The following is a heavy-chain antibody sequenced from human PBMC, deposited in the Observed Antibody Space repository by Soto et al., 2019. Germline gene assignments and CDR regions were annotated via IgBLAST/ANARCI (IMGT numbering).Heavy chain of an antibody. CDR2: VYYSGTT. Sequence: QLQLQESGPGLVKPSETLSLTCTVSGDSIRGSSYYWAWIRQPPGQELEWIGTVYYSGTTYYHPSLKSRVTLSVDPSKNQFSLRLNSLTATDTGTYFCARHGGTTPFDFWGQGIQVAVSS. J-gene: IGHJ4*02. V-gene: IGHV4-39*01. CDR3: ARHGGTTPFDF. D-gene: IGHD1-7*01. CDR1: GDSIRGSSYY.